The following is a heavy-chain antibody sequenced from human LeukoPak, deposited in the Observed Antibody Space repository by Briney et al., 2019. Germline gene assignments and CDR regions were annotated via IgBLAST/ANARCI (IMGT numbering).Heavy chain of an antibody. CDR3: ARVEYSSSWFPAYYYYYGMDV. CDR1: GFTVSSNY. CDR2: IYSGGST. J-gene: IGHJ6*02. D-gene: IGHD6-13*01. V-gene: IGHV3-53*01. Sequence: PGGSLRLSCAASGFTVSSNYMSWVRQAPGKGLEWVSVIYSGGSTYYADSVKGRFTISRDNAKNSLYLQMNSLRAEDTAVYYCARVEYSSSWFPAYYYYYGMDVWGQGTTVTVSS.